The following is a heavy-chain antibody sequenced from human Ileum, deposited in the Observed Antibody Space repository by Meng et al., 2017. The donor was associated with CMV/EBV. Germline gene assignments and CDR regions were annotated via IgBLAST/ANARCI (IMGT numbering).Heavy chain of an antibody. D-gene: IGHD6-13*01. Sequence: GESLKIPCAASGFTFSSYSMNWVRQAPGKGLEWVSSISSSSSYIYYADSVKGRFTISRDNAKNSLYLQMVSLRAEDTALYYCVRSVAAAGWGDFDDWGLGTLVTVSS. V-gene: IGHV3-21*01. CDR2: ISSSSSYI. CDR1: GFTFSSYS. CDR3: VRSVAAAGWGDFDD. J-gene: IGHJ4*02.